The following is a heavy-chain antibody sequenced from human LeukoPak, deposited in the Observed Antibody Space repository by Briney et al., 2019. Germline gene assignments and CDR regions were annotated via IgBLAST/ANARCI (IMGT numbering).Heavy chain of an antibody. CDR2: ISSSGDTT. J-gene: IGHJ4*02. CDR1: GFTFKSFE. CDR3: ARVNGYSDF. V-gene: IGHV3-48*03. Sequence: PGWSLRLSCAASGFTFKSFEMEWVRQAPGKGLEWVSYISSSGDTTHNADSVEGRFSISRDNAKNSLYLHMNSLRGEDTAVYYCARVNGYSDFWGPGTRVTVSS. D-gene: IGHD6-13*01.